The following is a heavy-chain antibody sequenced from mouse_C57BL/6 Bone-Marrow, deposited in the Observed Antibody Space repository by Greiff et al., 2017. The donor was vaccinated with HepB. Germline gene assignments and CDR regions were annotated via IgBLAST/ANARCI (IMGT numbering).Heavy chain of an antibody. CDR2: FYPGSGSI. V-gene: IGHV1-62-2*01. CDR1: GYTFTEYT. J-gene: IGHJ2*01. D-gene: IGHD2-2*01. Sequence: QVHVKQSGAELVKPGASVKLSCKASGYTFTEYTIHWVKQRSGQGLEWIGWFYPGSGSIKYNEKFKDKATLTADNSSSTVYMELSRLTSEDSAVYFCARHERVMVTTEYYFDYWGQGTTLTVSS. CDR3: ARHERVMVTTEYYFDY.